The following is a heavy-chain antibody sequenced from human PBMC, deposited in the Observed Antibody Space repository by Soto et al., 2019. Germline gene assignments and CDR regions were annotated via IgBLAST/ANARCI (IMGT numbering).Heavy chain of an antibody. V-gene: IGHV3-64*01. CDR1: GFNFSTYS. J-gene: IGHJ4*02. Sequence: GGSLRLSCATSGFNFSTYSMHWVRQAPGKGLEYVSAISSNGRSTYYANSVKGRFTISRDNSKNTLYLQMDSLRAEDMAVYYCARDRCTNGVCYAPSDYWGQGTLVTVSS. CDR2: ISSNGRST. CDR3: ARDRCTNGVCYAPSDY. D-gene: IGHD2-8*01.